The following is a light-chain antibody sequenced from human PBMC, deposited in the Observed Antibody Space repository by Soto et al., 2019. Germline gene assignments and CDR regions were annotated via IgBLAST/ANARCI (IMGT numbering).Light chain of an antibody. Sequence: QPVLTQPPSVSGAPGQRVTISCTGSSSNIGAGYDVHWYQQLPGTAPKLLIYGNSNRPSGVPDRFSGSKSGTSASLAITGLQAEDEADYYCSSYTSSSLYVFGTGTKPTVL. CDR2: GNS. J-gene: IGLJ1*01. V-gene: IGLV1-40*01. CDR1: SSNIGAGYD. CDR3: SSYTSSSLYV.